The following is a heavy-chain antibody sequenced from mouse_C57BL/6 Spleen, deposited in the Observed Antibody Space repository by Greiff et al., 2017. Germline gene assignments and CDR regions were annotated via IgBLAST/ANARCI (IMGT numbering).Heavy chain of an antibody. CDR3: ARNYGNYEYFDV. J-gene: IGHJ1*03. Sequence: QVQLQQSGAELARPGASVKLSCKASGYTFTRYGISWVKQRTGQGLEWIGEFYPRSGNTYYNEKFKGKATLTADKSSSTAYMELRSLTSEDSAVYFCARNYGNYEYFDVWGTGTTVTVSS. CDR1: GYTFTRYG. V-gene: IGHV1-81*01. CDR2: FYPRSGNT. D-gene: IGHD2-1*01.